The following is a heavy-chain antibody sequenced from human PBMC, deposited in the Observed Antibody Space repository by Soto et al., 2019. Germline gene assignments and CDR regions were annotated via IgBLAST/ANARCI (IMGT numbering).Heavy chain of an antibody. CDR3: ARGHYGSGSYPQPYYFDY. D-gene: IGHD3-10*01. J-gene: IGHJ4*02. CDR2: ISGSGGST. V-gene: IGHV3-23*01. CDR1: GFTFSSYA. Sequence: PEGSLRLSCAASGFTFSSYAMSWVRQAPGKGLEWVSAISGSGGSTYYADSVKGRFTISRDNSKNTLYLQMNSLRAEDTAVYYCARGHYGSGSYPQPYYFDYWGQGTLVTVSS.